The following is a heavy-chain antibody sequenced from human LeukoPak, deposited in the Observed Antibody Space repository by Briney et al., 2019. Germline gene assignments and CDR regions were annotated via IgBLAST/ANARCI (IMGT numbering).Heavy chain of an antibody. D-gene: IGHD6-13*01. CDR3: AKVGSSWSPFDY. Sequence: GGSLRLSCAASGFTFSSYAMSWVRRAPGKGLDWVSAISGSGGSTYYADSVKGRFTISRDNSKNTLYLQMNSLRAEDTAVYYCAKVGSSWSPFDYWGQGTLVTVSS. CDR2: ISGSGGST. CDR1: GFTFSSYA. J-gene: IGHJ4*02. V-gene: IGHV3-23*01.